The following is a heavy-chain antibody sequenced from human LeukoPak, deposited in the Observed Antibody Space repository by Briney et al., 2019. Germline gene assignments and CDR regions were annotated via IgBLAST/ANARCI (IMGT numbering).Heavy chain of an antibody. V-gene: IGHV1-2*02. Sequence: ASVKVSCKASGYTFTGYYMHWVRQAPGQGLEWMGWINPNSGGTKYAQKFQGRVTMTRDTSISTAYMELSRLRSDDTAVYYCARARFGESDFDYWGQGTLVTVS. CDR2: INPNSGGT. CDR3: ARARFGESDFDY. J-gene: IGHJ4*02. D-gene: IGHD3-10*01. CDR1: GYTFTGYY.